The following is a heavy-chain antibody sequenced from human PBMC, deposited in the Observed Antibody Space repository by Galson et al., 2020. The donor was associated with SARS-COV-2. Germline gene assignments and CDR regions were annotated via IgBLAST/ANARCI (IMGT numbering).Heavy chain of an antibody. CDR1: GFIFSSYR. D-gene: IGHD3-16*01. V-gene: IGHV3-21*01. Sequence: GGSLRLSCAASGFIFSSYRINWVRQAPGKGLEWVSSISSSSSYIYYADSVKGRFTVSRDNVKNSLYLQMNSLRAEDTAVYYCARGDEDIWGSFPFPLDYWGQGTLVTVSS. CDR3: ARGDEDIWGSFPFPLDY. CDR2: ISSSSSYI. J-gene: IGHJ4*02.